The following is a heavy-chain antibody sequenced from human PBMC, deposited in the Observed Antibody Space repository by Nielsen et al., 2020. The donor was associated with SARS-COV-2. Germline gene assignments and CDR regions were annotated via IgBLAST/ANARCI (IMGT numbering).Heavy chain of an antibody. Sequence: GESLKISCAASGFTFSSYSMNWVRQAPGKGLEWVSYISSSSSTIYYADPVKGQFTISRDNAKNSLYLQMNSLRDEDTAVYYCAGRWYKLGYWGQGTLVTVSS. CDR3: AGRWYKLGY. D-gene: IGHD6-13*01. J-gene: IGHJ4*02. CDR2: ISSSSSTI. V-gene: IGHV3-48*02. CDR1: GFTFSSYS.